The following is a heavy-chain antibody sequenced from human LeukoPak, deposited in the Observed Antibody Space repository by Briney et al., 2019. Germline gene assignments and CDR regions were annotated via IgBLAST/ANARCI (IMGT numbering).Heavy chain of an antibody. J-gene: IGHJ5*02. CDR2: IYYSGST. CDR1: GGSISSYY. Sequence: PSETLSLICTVSGGSISSYYWSWIRQPPGKGLEWIGYIYYSGSTNYNPSLKSRVTISVDTSKNQFSLKLSSVTAADTAVYYCARDGYNHNWFDPWGQGTLVTVSS. CDR3: ARDGYNHNWFDP. V-gene: IGHV4-59*01. D-gene: IGHD5-24*01.